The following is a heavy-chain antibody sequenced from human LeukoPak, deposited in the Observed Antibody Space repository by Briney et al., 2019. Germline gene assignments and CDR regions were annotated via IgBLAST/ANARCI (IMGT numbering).Heavy chain of an antibody. V-gene: IGHV4-39*01. CDR1: GGFISSSSYY. Sequence: SETLSLTCTVSGGFISSSSYYWDWIRQPPGKGLEWIGSIFYSGSTSYNPSLKSRVTISVDTSKNQFSLKLSSVTAADTAVYYCARQGRITIFGVVYKSRGWFDPWGQGTLVTVSS. CDR3: ARQGRITIFGVVYKSRGWFDP. J-gene: IGHJ5*02. D-gene: IGHD3-3*01. CDR2: IFYSGST.